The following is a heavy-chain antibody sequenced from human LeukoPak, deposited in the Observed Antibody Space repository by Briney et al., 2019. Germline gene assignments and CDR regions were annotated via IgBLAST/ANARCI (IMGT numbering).Heavy chain of an antibody. Sequence: GGSVRLSCAASGFTFSSYAMSWVRQAPGKGLEWVSAISGSGGSTYYADSVKGRFTISRDNSKNTLYLQMNSLRAEDTAVYYCAGLNGYCSGGSCPRVVNYWGQGTLVTVSS. J-gene: IGHJ4*02. CDR1: GFTFSSYA. CDR2: ISGSGGST. CDR3: AGLNGYCSGGSCPRVVNY. D-gene: IGHD2-15*01. V-gene: IGHV3-23*01.